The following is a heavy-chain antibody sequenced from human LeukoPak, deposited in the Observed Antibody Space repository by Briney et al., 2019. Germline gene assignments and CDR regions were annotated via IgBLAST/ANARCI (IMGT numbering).Heavy chain of an antibody. CDR3: ATPIASSWSLGKDY. V-gene: IGHV1-8*01. Sequence: GASVKVSCKASGYTFTSYDINWVRQATGQGLEWMGWMNPNSGDTGYAQKFQGRVTITRNTSISTAYMELSSLRSEDTAVYYCATPIASSWSLGKDYWGQGTLVTVSS. J-gene: IGHJ4*02. CDR2: MNPNSGDT. CDR1: GYTFTSYD. D-gene: IGHD6-13*01.